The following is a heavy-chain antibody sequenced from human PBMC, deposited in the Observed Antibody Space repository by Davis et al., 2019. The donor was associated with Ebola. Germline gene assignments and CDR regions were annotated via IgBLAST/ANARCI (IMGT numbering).Heavy chain of an antibody. V-gene: IGHV4-59*11. CDR1: GGSISSHY. J-gene: IGHJ6*02. Sequence: PGGSLRLSCTVSGGSISSHYWSWIRQPPGKGLEWIGYIYYSGSTNYNPSLKSRVTIAVDTSKNQFSLKLSSVTAADTAVYYCARDSVDYYYGMDVWGQGTTFTVSS. CDR2: IYYSGST. CDR3: ARDSVDYYYGMDV.